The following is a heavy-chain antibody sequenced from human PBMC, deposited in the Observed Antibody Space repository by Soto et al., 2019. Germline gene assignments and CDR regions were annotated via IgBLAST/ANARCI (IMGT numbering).Heavy chain of an antibody. D-gene: IGHD3-16*01. CDR1: GFTFSNYA. Sequence: GSLRLSCAASGFTFSNYAMTWVRQGPGKGLEWVSGISGSGGRSYYADSVKGRFTISRDNPKSTLYLQMNSLRAEDTAVYYCAKAYFVWSSEQPYYFDYWGQGTLVTVSS. J-gene: IGHJ4*02. V-gene: IGHV3-23*01. CDR2: ISGSGGRS. CDR3: AKAYFVWSSEQPYYFDY.